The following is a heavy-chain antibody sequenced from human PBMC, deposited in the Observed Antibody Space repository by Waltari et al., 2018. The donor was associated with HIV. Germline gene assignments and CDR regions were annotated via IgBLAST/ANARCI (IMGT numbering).Heavy chain of an antibody. CDR3: ARPIRGSGVGAFHV. D-gene: IGHD1-26*01. CDR1: GDSLIHYY. Sequence: QVHPQESGPGLVKPSEALSLTCSAAGDSLIHYYWSWVRQSPEKGLEWVGYSFYGGDTNYNPSLKSRATISIDPSASQLSLKINSVTAADSGVYYCARPIRGSGVGAFHVWGQGTTVIVSS. CDR2: SFYGGDT. V-gene: IGHV4-59*08. J-gene: IGHJ6*02.